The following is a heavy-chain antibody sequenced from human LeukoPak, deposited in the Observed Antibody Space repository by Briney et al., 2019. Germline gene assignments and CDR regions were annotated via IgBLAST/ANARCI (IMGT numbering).Heavy chain of an antibody. CDR1: GYSISSGYY. J-gene: IGHJ4*02. V-gene: IGHV4-38-2*02. CDR2: IYHSGST. Sequence: SETLSLTCTVSGYSISSGYYWGWIRQPPGKGLEWIGSIYHSGSTYYNPSLKSRVTISVDTSKNQFSLKLSSVTAADTAVYYCLLDGDYENYWGQGTLVTVSS. CDR3: LLDGDYENY. D-gene: IGHD4-17*01.